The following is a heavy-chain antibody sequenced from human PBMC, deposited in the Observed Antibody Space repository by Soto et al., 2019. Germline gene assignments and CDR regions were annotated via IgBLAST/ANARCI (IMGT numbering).Heavy chain of an antibody. J-gene: IGHJ6*02. CDR3: ARGGWGCTNSVCSPRYYYYYYDMDV. V-gene: IGHV4-34*01. CDR2: INHSGST. Sequence: PSETLSLTCAVYGGSFSGYYWSWIRQPPGKGLEWIGEINHSGSTNYNPSLKSRVTISVDTSKNQFSLKLSSVTAADTAVYYCARGGWGCTNSVCSPRYYYYYYDMDVWGQGATVTVSS. D-gene: IGHD2-8*01. CDR1: GGSFSGYY.